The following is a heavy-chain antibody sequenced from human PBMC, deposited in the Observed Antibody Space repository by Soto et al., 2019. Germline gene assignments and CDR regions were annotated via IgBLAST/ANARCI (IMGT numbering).Heavy chain of an antibody. CDR1: GFTVGSNY. D-gene: IGHD3-10*01. V-gene: IGHV3-66*01. CDR2: IYSGGST. Sequence: GGSLRLSCAASGFTVGSNYMSWVRQAPGKGLEWVSVIYSGGSTYYADSVKGRFTISRDNSKNTLYLQMNSLRAEDTAVYYCARTNYVLLGFGDSLGWYFDRWGRGTLVTVSS. CDR3: ARTNYVLLGFGDSLGWYFDR. J-gene: IGHJ2*01.